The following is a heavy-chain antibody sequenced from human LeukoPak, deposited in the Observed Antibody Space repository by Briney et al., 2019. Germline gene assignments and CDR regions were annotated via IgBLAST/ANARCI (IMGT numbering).Heavy chain of an antibody. Sequence: GGSLRLSCAASGSTFSSYSMNWVRQAPGKGLEWVSSISSSSYIYYADSVKGRFTISRDNAKNSLYLQMNSLRAEDTAVYYCARLPTRYSGYDYSGEFDYWGQGTLVTVSS. CDR2: ISSSSYI. CDR3: ARLPTRYSGYDYSGEFDY. J-gene: IGHJ4*02. CDR1: GSTFSSYS. V-gene: IGHV3-21*01. D-gene: IGHD5-12*01.